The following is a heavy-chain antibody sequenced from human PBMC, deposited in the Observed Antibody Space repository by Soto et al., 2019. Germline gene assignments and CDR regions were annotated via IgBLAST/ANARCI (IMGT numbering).Heavy chain of an antibody. CDR3: ARAVAVQPYYHYYGMDV. V-gene: IGHV6-1*01. Sequence: SQTLSLTCAISGDSVSSNSAAWNWIRQSPSRGLEWLGRTYYRSKWYNDYAVSVKSRITINPDTSKNQFSLQLNSVTPGDTAVYYCARAVAVQPYYHYYGMDVWGQGTTVTVSS. CDR2: TYYRSKWYN. J-gene: IGHJ6*02. CDR1: GDSVSSNSAA. D-gene: IGHD6-19*01.